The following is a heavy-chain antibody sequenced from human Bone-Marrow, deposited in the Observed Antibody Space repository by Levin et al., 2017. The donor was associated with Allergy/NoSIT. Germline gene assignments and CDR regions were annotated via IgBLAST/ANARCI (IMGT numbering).Heavy chain of an antibody. CDR3: ARVGFGDFHYGMDV. Sequence: SQTLSLTCNVSGGSVNSYYWSWMRQSPGKGLEWVGYLYDSGRSTYNPSLKSRVAISVDTSRNQISLKLNSVTAADTAVYFCARVGFGDFHYGMDVWGQGTTVTVSS. D-gene: IGHD3-10*01. V-gene: IGHV4-59*02. CDR1: GGSVNSYY. J-gene: IGHJ6*02. CDR2: LYDSGRS.